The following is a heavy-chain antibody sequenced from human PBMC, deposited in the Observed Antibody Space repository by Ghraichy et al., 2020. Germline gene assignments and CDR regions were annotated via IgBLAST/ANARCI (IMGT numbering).Heavy chain of an antibody. CDR2: IIDGESTA. CDR3: ARDSQYGLDL. CDR1: GFTFRPYW. D-gene: IGHD2/OR15-2a*01. Sequence: LSLTCAASGFTFRPYWMHWVRQVPGKGLVWVSRIIDGESTATYADSVKGRFTISRDNVKNMLYLQMNSLRAEDTAVYYCARDSQYGLDLWGQGTTVTVSS. V-gene: IGHV3-74*01. J-gene: IGHJ6*02.